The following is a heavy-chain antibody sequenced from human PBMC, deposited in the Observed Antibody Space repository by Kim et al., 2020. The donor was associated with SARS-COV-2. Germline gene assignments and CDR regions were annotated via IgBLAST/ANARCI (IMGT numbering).Heavy chain of an antibody. CDR3: ARDREDIVVVPAAFSMDV. Sequence: ASVKVSCKASGYTFTSYYMHWVRQAPGQGLEWMGIINPSGGSTSYAQKFQGRVTMTRDTSTSTVYMELSSLRSEDTAVYYCARDREDIVVVPAAFSMDVWGQGTTVTVSS. V-gene: IGHV1-46*01. CDR2: INPSGGST. J-gene: IGHJ6*02. D-gene: IGHD2-2*01. CDR1: GYTFTSYY.